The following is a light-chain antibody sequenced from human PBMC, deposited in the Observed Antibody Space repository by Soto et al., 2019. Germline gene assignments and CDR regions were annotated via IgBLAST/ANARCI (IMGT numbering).Light chain of an antibody. CDR1: SSDVGGYNF. V-gene: IGLV2-8*01. Sequence: QSALTQPPSASGSPGQSVTISCTGTSSDVGGYNFVSWYQQHPGKAPKLMIYQVNKRPSGVPDRFSGSKSGNMASLTVSGLQAEDEADYYCTSFAGSNNPYVFGTGTKVTVL. CDR2: QVN. J-gene: IGLJ1*01. CDR3: TSFAGSNNPYV.